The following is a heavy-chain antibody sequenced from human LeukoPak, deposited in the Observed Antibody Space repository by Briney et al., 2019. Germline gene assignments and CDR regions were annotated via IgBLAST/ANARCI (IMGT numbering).Heavy chain of an antibody. V-gene: IGHV3-30*18. D-gene: IGHD1-26*01. Sequence: GRSLRLSCAASGFTFSSYGMHWVRQAPGKGLEWVAVISYDGSNKYYADSVKGRFTISRDNSKNTLYLQMNSLRAEDTAVYYCAKDLYRIVGVPRDTFDVWGQGPMVTV. J-gene: IGHJ3*01. CDR1: GFTFSSYG. CDR2: ISYDGSNK. CDR3: AKDLYRIVGVPRDTFDV.